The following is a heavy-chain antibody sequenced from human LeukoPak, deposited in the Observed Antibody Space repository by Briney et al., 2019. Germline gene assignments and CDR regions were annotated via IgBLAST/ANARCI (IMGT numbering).Heavy chain of an antibody. J-gene: IGHJ3*02. CDR1: GFTFSSYG. CDR3: AKDLGGDAFDI. V-gene: IGHV3-30*18. CDR2: ISYDGSNK. D-gene: IGHD3-16*01. Sequence: GRSLRLSCAASGFTFSSYGMHWVRQAPGKGLEWVAVISYDGSNKYYADSVKGRFTISRDNSKNTLYLQMNSLRAEDTAVYYCAKDLGGDAFDIWGQGTMVTVSS.